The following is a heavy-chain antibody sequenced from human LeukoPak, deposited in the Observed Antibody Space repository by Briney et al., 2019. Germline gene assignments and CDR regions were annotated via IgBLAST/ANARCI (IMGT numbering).Heavy chain of an antibody. CDR3: ARGGRYYYDSSGPPRHFDL. CDR2: IYHGGSI. CDR1: GGSFSGYN. D-gene: IGHD3-22*01. Sequence: SETLSLTCAVHGGSFSGYNWSWIRQPPGKGREWMGSIYHGGSIYYNPSLKSRVTISVDTSKNQFSLKLSSVTAADSAVYYCARGGRYYYDSSGPPRHFDLWGRGTLVTVSS. J-gene: IGHJ2*01. V-gene: IGHV4-34*01.